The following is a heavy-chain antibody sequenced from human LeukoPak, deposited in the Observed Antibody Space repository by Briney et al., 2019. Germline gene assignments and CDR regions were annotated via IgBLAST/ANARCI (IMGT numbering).Heavy chain of an antibody. V-gene: IGHV1-18*01. CDR3: ARDGDDFWSGYLDWFDP. Sequence: GASVKVSCKASGYTFTSYGISWVRQAPGQGLEWMGWISAYNGNTNYALKLQGRVTMTTDTSTSTAYMELRSLRSDDTAVYYCARDGDDFWSGYLDWFDPWGQGTLVTVSS. CDR2: ISAYNGNT. CDR1: GYTFTSYG. J-gene: IGHJ5*02. D-gene: IGHD3-3*01.